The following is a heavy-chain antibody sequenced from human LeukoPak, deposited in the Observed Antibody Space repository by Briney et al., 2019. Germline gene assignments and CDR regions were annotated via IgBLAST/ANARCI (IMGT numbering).Heavy chain of an antibody. Sequence: GGSLRLSCVASGFTFTKCAMSWIRQAPGKGLERVAIITATGDTAYYADSVKGRFTISRDNSRNTVYMQMGSLRAEDTAIYYCAKEEGGGSCHDYWGQGTLVTVSS. CDR3: AKEEGGGSCHDY. V-gene: IGHV3-23*01. CDR1: GFTFTKCA. CDR2: ITATGDTA. J-gene: IGHJ4*02. D-gene: IGHD2-15*01.